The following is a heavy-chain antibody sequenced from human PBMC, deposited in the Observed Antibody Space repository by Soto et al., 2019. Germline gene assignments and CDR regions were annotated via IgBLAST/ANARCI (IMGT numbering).Heavy chain of an antibody. V-gene: IGHV2-5*01. CDR1: GGSISSYYW. D-gene: IGHD3-16*01. Sequence: TLSLTCTVSGGSISSYYWSWIRQPPGKALEWLALIYWNDDKRYSPSLKSRLTITKDTSKNQVVLTMTNMDPVDTATYYCAHRGDWGSQPINWGQGILVTVSS. CDR3: AHRGDWGSQPIN. CDR2: IYWNDDK. J-gene: IGHJ4*02.